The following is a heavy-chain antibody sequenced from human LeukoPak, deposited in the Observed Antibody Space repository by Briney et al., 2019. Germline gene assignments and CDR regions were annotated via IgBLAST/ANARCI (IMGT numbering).Heavy chain of an antibody. V-gene: IGHV4-39*01. J-gene: IGHJ2*01. CDR1: GGSISSSSYF. CDR2: VYYSGST. CDR3: ARSSSGSYNVDWFFDL. Sequence: SETLSLTCTVSGGSISSSSYFWGWIRQPPGKGLEWIGSVYYSGSTYYNPSLKSRVTISVDTSKNQFSLKLNSVTAADTALYYCARSSSGSYNVDWFFDLWGRGTLVTVPS. D-gene: IGHD1-26*01.